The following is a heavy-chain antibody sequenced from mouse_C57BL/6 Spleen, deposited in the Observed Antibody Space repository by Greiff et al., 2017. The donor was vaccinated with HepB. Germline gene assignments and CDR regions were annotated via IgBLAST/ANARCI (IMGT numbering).Heavy chain of an antibody. Sequence: EVQLQQSGPELVKPGASVKISCKASGYTFTDYYMNWVKQSHGKSLEWIGDINPNNGGTSYNQKFKGKATLTVDKSSSTAYMELRSLTSEDSAVYYCAEGITTGFDYWGQGTTLTVSS. D-gene: IGHD1-1*01. CDR2: INPNNGGT. V-gene: IGHV1-26*01. CDR1: GYTFTDYY. CDR3: AEGITTGFDY. J-gene: IGHJ2*01.